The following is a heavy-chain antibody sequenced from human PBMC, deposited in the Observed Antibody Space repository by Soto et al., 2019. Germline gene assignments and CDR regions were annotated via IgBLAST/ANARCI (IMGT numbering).Heavy chain of an antibody. J-gene: IGHJ4*02. D-gene: IGHD4-17*01. CDR1: GFTFSSYA. V-gene: IGHV3-23*01. Sequence: PGGSLRLSCAASGFTFSSYAMSWVRQAPGKGLEWVSAISGSGGSTYYADSVKGRFTISRDNSKNTLYLQMNSLRAEDTAVYYCAKDGFAGRYGDSDIFDDRGQGTLVTVSS. CDR2: ISGSGGST. CDR3: AKDGFAGRYGDSDIFDD.